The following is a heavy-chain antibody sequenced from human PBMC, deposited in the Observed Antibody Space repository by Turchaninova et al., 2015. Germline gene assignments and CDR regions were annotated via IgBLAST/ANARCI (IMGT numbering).Heavy chain of an antibody. D-gene: IGHD4-17*01. CDR2: MYQSGST. V-gene: IGHV4-30-2*01. CDR3: ARKTTDDDSFDI. J-gene: IGHJ3*02. CDR1: GGSISGGGYS. Sequence: QLQLQESGSGLVKPSQTLSLTCAVSGGSISGGGYSWSWIRQPPGKGLEWLGYMYQSGSTYYNPSLKSRVTISGDRSKNQFSLEVSSVTAADTAIYYCARKTTDDDSFDIWGQGTMVTVSS.